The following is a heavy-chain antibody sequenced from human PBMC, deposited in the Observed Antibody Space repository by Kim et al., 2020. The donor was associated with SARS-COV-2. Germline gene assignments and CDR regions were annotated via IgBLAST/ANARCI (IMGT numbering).Heavy chain of an antibody. Sequence: ADSVKGRFTISRDNSKNTLYLQMNSLRAEDTAVYYCARVAKADYDSSGEYWGQGTLVTVSS. V-gene: IGHV3-30*01. CDR3: ARVAKADYDSSGEY. D-gene: IGHD3-22*01. J-gene: IGHJ4*02.